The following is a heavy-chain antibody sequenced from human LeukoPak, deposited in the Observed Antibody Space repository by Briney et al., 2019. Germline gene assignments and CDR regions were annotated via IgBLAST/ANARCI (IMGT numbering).Heavy chain of an antibody. Sequence: KPSETLSLTCTVSGGSISSYYWSWIRQPAGKGLEWIGRIYTSGSTNYNPSLKSRVTMSVDTSKNQFPLKLSSVTAADTAVYYCARDCKETPYSSSRVAYHYYYMDVWGKGTTVTVSS. V-gene: IGHV4-4*07. J-gene: IGHJ6*03. CDR3: ARDCKETPYSSSRVAYHYYYMDV. CDR2: IYTSGST. CDR1: GGSISSYY. D-gene: IGHD6-6*01.